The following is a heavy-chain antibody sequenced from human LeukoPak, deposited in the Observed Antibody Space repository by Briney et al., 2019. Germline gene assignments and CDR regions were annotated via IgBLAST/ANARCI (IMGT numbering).Heavy chain of an antibody. J-gene: IGHJ4*02. D-gene: IGHD5-18*01. V-gene: IGHV3-7*01. CDR2: IKQDGSEK. CDR3: ASGYSYGSPKSFDY. CDR1: GFTFSSYG. Sequence: GGSLRLSCAASGFTFSSYGMNWVRQAPGKGLEWVANIKQDGSEKYYVDSVKGRFTISRDNAKNSLYLQMNSLRAEDTAVYYCASGYSYGSPKSFDYWGQGTLVTVSS.